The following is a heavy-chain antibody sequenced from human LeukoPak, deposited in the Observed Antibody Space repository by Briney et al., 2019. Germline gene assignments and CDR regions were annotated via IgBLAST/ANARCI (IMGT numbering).Heavy chain of an antibody. CDR1: GVSISSYY. D-gene: IGHD1-14*01. CDR3: ARDTGSY. CDR2: IYYSGST. V-gene: IGHV4-59*01. Sequence: SETLCLTCTVSGVSISSYYWSWIRQPPGKGLEWIGYIYYSGSTNYNPSLKSRVTISVDTSKNQFSLKLSSVTAADTAVYYCARDTGSYWGQGTLVTVPS. J-gene: IGHJ4*02.